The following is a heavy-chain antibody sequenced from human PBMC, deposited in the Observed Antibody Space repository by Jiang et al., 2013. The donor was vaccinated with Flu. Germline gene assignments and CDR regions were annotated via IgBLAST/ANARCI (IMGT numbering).Heavy chain of an antibody. CDR2: TYYRSKWYN. V-gene: IGHV6-1*01. D-gene: IGHD6-6*01. CDR1: GDSVSSNSAA. J-gene: IGHJ4*02. CDR3: ARDKYEVAVDYSGSSLLFDY. Sequence: QTLSLTCAISGDSVSSNSAAWNWIRQSPSRGLEWLGRTYYRSKWYNDYAVSVKSRITINPDTSKNHFSLQLNSVTPEDTAVYYCARDKYEVAVDYSGSSLLFDYWGQGNLVTVSS.